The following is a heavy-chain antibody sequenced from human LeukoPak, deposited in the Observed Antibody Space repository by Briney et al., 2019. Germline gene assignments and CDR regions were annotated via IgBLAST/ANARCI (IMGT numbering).Heavy chain of an antibody. D-gene: IGHD3-22*01. V-gene: IGHV3-15*01. CDR1: GFAFSNAW. CDR2: IKSKTDGATT. J-gene: IGHJ4*02. CDR3: TTLTMIIGTHLDY. Sequence: TGGSLRLSCVASGFAFSNAWMNWVRQAPGKGLEWVGRIKSKTDGATTDYPAPVKGRFSISRDDSKNTLYLQMNSLKTEDTAMYYCTTLTMIIGTHLDYWGQGALVTVSS.